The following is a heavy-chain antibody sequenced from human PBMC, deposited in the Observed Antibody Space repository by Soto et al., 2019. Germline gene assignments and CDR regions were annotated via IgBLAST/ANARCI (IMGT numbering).Heavy chain of an antibody. Sequence: QLQLQESGSGLVKPSQTLSLTCAVSGGSISSGGYSWSWIRQPPGKGLEWIGYIYHSGSTYYNPSLKGRVIKSVDRSKNQFSLKLRSVTAADTAVYYCAAGGGLPRYYWGQGTLVTVSS. CDR1: GGSISSGGYS. J-gene: IGHJ4*02. V-gene: IGHV4-30-2*01. D-gene: IGHD5-12*01. CDR3: AAGGGLPRYY. CDR2: IYHSGST.